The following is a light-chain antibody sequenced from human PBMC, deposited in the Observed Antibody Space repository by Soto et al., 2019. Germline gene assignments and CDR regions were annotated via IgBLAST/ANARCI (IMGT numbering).Light chain of an antibody. CDR2: LGS. CDR3: VQALQTPWA. CDR1: QSLLHSNGYNY. V-gene: IGKV2-28*01. Sequence: DIVMPQSPLSLPVTPGEPASISCRSSQSLLHSNGYNYLDWYLQKPGQSPQLLIYLGSNRASGVPERFSGSGSGTDVTLTISRVEAEDVGVYYCVQALQTPWAFGQGTVVESK. J-gene: IGKJ1*01.